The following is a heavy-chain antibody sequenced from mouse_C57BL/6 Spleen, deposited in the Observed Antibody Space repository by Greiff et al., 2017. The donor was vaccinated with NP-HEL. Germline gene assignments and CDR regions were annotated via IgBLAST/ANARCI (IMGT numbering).Heavy chain of an antibody. V-gene: IGHV5-17*01. J-gene: IGHJ4*01. CDR1: GFTFSDYG. D-gene: IGHD2-5*01. CDR2: ISSGSSTI. Sequence: EVKLVESGGGLVKPGGSLKLSCAASGFTFSDYGMHWVRQAPEKGLEWVAYISSGSSTIYYADTVKGRSTISRDNAKNTLFLQMTSLRSEDTAMYYCARPAYYSNYMDYWGQGTSVTVSS. CDR3: ARPAYYSNYMDY.